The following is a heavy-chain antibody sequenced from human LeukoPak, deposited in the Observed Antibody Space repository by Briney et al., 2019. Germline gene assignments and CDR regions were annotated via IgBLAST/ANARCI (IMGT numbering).Heavy chain of an antibody. CDR1: GASITNDDFF. CDR3: VAEVEAADSPLGHLNFDS. Sequence: SETLSLTCAVTGASITNDDFFWGWIRQPPGKGLEWVGTISSSGTTYYNPSLRSRLTISVDTSTNHFSLKVRSVTAAATAVYYCVAEVEAADSPLGHLNFDSWGQGTLASVSS. CDR2: ISSSGTT. V-gene: IGHV4-39*02. J-gene: IGHJ4*02. D-gene: IGHD7-27*01.